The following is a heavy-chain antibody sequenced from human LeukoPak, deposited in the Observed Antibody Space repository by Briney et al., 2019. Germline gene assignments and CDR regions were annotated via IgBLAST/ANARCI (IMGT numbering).Heavy chain of an antibody. Sequence: SETLSLTCTVSGGSISGGGYYWSWIRQHPGKGLEWIGYIYYSGSTYYNPSLKSRVTISVDTSKNQFSLKLSSVTAADTAVYYCARAVAGFGELLRWFDPWGQGTLVTVSS. CDR2: IYYSGST. CDR1: GGSISGGGYY. V-gene: IGHV4-31*03. CDR3: ARAVAGFGELLRWFDP. D-gene: IGHD3-10*01. J-gene: IGHJ5*02.